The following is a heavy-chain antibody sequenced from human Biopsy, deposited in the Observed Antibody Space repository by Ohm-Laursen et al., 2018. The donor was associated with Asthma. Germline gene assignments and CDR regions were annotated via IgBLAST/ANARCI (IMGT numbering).Heavy chain of an antibody. CDR3: AKEVFPGWELRRGPDS. V-gene: IGHV3-30*18. J-gene: IGHJ4*02. CDR2: ISFDGTNR. CDR1: GFSFSNYG. D-gene: IGHD1-26*01. Sequence: RSLRLSCTASGFSFSNYGMHWVRQAPGKGLDWVAVISFDGTNRNYTDSVKGRFTISRDNSKNRLYLEMASLRAEDTAVYFCAKEVFPGWELRRGPDSWGQGTLVTVSS.